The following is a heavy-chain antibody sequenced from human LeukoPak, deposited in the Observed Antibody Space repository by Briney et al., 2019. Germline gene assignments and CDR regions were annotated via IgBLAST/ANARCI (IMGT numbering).Heavy chain of an antibody. Sequence: SETLSLTCAVYGGSFSGYYWSWIRQPPGKGLEWIGEINHSGSTNYNPSLKSRVTISVDTSKNHFSPKLSSVTAADTAVYYCARYITMVRGVLNWFDPWGQGTLVTVSS. CDR1: GGSFSGYY. V-gene: IGHV4-34*01. CDR3: ARYITMVRGVLNWFDP. J-gene: IGHJ5*02. D-gene: IGHD3-10*01. CDR2: INHSGST.